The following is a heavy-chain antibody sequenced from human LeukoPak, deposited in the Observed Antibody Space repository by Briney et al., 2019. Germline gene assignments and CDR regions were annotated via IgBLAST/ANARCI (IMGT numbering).Heavy chain of an antibody. CDR2: IYYSGST. V-gene: IGHV4-59*01. CDR1: GGPISSYY. J-gene: IGHJ6*03. CDR3: AKVGKNTGWTPYEGNYYSYMDV. Sequence: SETLSLTCAVSGGPISSYYWSWIRQPPGKGLEWIGYIYYSGSTNYNPSLKSRVTISVDTSKNQFSLKLSSVTAADTAVYYCAKVGKNTGWTPYEGNYYSYMDVWGKGTTVTISS. D-gene: IGHD6-19*01.